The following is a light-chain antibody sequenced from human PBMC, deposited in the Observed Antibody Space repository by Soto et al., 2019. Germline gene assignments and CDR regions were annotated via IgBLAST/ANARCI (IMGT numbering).Light chain of an antibody. V-gene: IGLV2-11*01. J-gene: IGLJ1*01. CDR1: SSDVGGYNY. CDR3: SSYTISNTLPFV. Sequence: QSVRTQPRSVSGSPGQSVTISCTGTSSDVGGYNYVSWYHLHPGKAPKLMIYDVSKLPSGVPDRFSGSKSGKKXSLIISGLQAEDEADYYCSSYTISNTLPFVFGTGTKVTVL. CDR2: DVS.